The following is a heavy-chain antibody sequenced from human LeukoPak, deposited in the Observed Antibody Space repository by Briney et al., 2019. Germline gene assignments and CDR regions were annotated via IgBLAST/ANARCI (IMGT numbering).Heavy chain of an antibody. CDR3: ARDRGTRIPVGFAY. D-gene: IGHD1-26*01. CDR2: INPNSGGT. V-gene: IGHV1-2*02. Sequence: GASVKVSCKASGYTFTGYYMHWVRQAPGQGLEWMGWINPNSGGTNYAQKFQGRVTMTRDTSISTAYMELSRLRSDDTAVYYCARDRGTRIPVGFAYWGQGTLVTVSS. CDR1: GYTFTGYY. J-gene: IGHJ4*02.